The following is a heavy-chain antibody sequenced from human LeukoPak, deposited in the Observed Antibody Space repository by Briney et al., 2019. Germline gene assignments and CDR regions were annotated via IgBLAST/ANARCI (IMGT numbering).Heavy chain of an antibody. CDR3: ARDRISIAVAGTDFDY. CDR2: ISSSSSTI. CDR1: GFTFSSYG. J-gene: IGHJ4*02. Sequence: PGGSLRLSCAASGFTFSSYGMNWVRQAPGKGLEWVSYISSSSSTIYYADSVKGRFTISRDNAKNSLYLQMNSLRAEDTAVYYCARDRISIAVAGTDFDYWGQGTLVTVSS. D-gene: IGHD6-19*01. V-gene: IGHV3-48*01.